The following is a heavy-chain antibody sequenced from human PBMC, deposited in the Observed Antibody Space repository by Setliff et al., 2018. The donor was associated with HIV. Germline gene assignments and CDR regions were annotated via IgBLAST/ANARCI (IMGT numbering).Heavy chain of an antibody. CDR1: GDTFNSHA. V-gene: IGHV1-69*13. CDR3: ARDSRDIVVVIAPEPEPYYYYGMDV. D-gene: IGHD2-15*01. CDR2: IIPIFGTP. Sequence: GASVKVSCKASGDTFNSHAISRVRQAPGQGLEWMGGIIPIFGTPNYAQKFKGRLTITADESTSTVYMELSSLRSEDTAVYYCARDSRDIVVVIAPEPEPYYYYGMDVWGEGTTVTVSS. J-gene: IGHJ6*04.